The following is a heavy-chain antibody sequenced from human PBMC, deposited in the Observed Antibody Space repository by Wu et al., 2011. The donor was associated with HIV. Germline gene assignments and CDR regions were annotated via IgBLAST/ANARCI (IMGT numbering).Heavy chain of an antibody. V-gene: IGHV1-69*05. CDR3: ARSVPVAGVEVFDY. Sequence: QVQLEQSGAEVKKPGSSVKVSCKASGGNFNSHVINWVRQAPGQGLEWMGGTIPLFGTTNYAQKFQGRVTITTDASTRTVYMELSSLRSEDTAVYFCARSVPVAGVEVFDYWGQGTLIIVSS. CDR1: GGNFNSHV. CDR2: TIPLFGTT. D-gene: IGHD6-19*01. J-gene: IGHJ4*02.